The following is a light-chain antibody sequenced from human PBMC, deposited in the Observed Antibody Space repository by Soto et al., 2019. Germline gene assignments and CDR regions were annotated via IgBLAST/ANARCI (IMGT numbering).Light chain of an antibody. J-gene: IGKJ4*01. CDR1: QSVSSSY. CDR3: RQYGSSPT. Sequence: EIVLTQSPGTLSLSPGERATLSCRASQSVSSSYLAWYQQKPGQAPRLLIYGSSSRATGIPDRFSGSGSGTNFPLPISRLEPEGFPLYYCRQYGSSPTFGGGTQVEIK. V-gene: IGKV3-20*01. CDR2: GSS.